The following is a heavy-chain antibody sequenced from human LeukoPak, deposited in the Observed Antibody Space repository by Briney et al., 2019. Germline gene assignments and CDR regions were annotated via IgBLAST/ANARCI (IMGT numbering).Heavy chain of an antibody. CDR1: GGSFGGYY. V-gene: IGHV4-34*01. D-gene: IGHD3-3*01. CDR3: ARASYDFWSGYPNWFDP. CDR2: INHSGST. Sequence: KPSETLSLTCAVYGGSFGGYYWSWIRQPPGKGLEWIGEINHSGSTNYNPSPKSRVTISVDTSKNQFSLKLSSVTAADTAVYYCARASYDFWSGYPNWFDPWGQGTLVTVSS. J-gene: IGHJ5*02.